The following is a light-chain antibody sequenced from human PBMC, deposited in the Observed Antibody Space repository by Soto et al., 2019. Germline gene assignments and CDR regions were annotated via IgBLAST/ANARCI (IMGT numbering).Light chain of an antibody. J-gene: IGKJ3*01. CDR2: GAF. CDR3: QQYGVSPLT. CDR1: ESLITKV. V-gene: IGKV3-20*01. Sequence: EIVLTQSPGTLSLSPGETATVSCRATESLITKVLAWYQQKPGQAPRLIIYGAFTRDAAIPDRFNGSGSGTDFALTISRLELEDSAVYYCQQYGVSPLTFGPGTKVEIK.